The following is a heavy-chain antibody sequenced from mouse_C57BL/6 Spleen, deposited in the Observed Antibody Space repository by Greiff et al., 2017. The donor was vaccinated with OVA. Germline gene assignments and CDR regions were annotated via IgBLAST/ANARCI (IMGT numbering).Heavy chain of an antibody. V-gene: IGHV10-3*01. Sequence: EVQRVESGGGLVQPKGSLKLSCAASGFTFNTYAMHWVRQAPGKGLEWVARIRSKSSNYATYYADSVKDRFTISRDDSQSMLYLQMNNLKTEDTAMYYCVREFITTVVAVPYFDYWGQGTTLTVSS. CDR1: GFTFNTYA. J-gene: IGHJ2*01. CDR3: VREFITTVVAVPYFDY. CDR2: IRSKSSNYAT. D-gene: IGHD1-1*01.